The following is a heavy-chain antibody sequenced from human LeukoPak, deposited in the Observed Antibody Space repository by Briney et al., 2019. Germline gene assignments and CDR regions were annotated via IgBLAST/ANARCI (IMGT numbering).Heavy chain of an antibody. Sequence: GGSLRLSCVASGFTFSTYSMNWVRQAPGRGLEWVSSISNSGTYIYYADSLKGRFTISRDNAKNSLFLQMNSLRAEDTAVYYCERDPYYGTNSRYYYYYSMDVWGQGTTVTVSS. D-gene: IGHD4-23*01. J-gene: IGHJ6*02. V-gene: IGHV3-21*01. CDR1: GFTFSTYS. CDR3: ERDPYYGTNSRYYYYYSMDV. CDR2: ISNSGTYI.